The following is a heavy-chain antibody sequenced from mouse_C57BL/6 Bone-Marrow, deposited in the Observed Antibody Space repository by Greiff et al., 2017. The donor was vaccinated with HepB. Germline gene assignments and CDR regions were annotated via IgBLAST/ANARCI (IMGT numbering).Heavy chain of an antibody. V-gene: IGHV1-64*01. CDR2: IHPNSGST. CDR1: GYTFTSYW. D-gene: IGHD1-1*01. Sequence: QVQLQHPGAELVKPGASVKLSCKASGYTFTSYWMHWVKQRPGQGLEWIGMIHPNSGSTNYNEKFKSKATLTVDKSSSTAYMQLSSLTSEDSAVYYCARRDYYGSSPWFAYWGQGTLVTVSA. J-gene: IGHJ3*01. CDR3: ARRDYYGSSPWFAY.